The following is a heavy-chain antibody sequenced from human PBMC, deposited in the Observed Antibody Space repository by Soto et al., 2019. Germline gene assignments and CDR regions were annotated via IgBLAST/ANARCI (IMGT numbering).Heavy chain of an antibody. J-gene: IGHJ6*03. Sequence: GESLKISCKGSGYSFTSYWIGWVRQMPGKGLEWMGIIYPGDSDTRYSPSFQGQVTISADKSISTAYLQWSSLKASDTAMYYCARHKRGLSRADYYYYYMDVWGKGTTVTVSS. D-gene: IGHD3-10*01. V-gene: IGHV5-51*01. CDR2: IYPGDSDT. CDR3: ARHKRGLSRADYYYYYMDV. CDR1: GYSFTSYW.